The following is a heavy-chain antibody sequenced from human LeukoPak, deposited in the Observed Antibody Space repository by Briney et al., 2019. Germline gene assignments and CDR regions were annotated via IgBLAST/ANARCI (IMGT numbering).Heavy chain of an antibody. D-gene: IGHD5-18*01. CDR2: ISSSSSYI. Sequence: PGGSLRLSCAASGFTFSSYSMNWVRQAPGKGLEWVSSISSSSSYIYYADSVKGRFTISRDNAKNSLYLQMNSLRAEDTAVYYCARRDTAMGAFDYWGQGTLVTVSS. J-gene: IGHJ4*02. CDR1: GFTFSSYS. CDR3: ARRDTAMGAFDY. V-gene: IGHV3-21*01.